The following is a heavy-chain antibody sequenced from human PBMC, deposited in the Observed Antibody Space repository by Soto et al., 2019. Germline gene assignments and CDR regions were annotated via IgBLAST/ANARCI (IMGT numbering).Heavy chain of an antibody. Sequence: GGSLRLSCAASGFTFSDYYMSWIRQAPGKGLEWVSYISSSSSYTNYADSVKGRFTISRDNAKNSLYLQMNSLRAEDTAVYYCARESLAVAGIQYGMDVWGQGTTVTVSS. D-gene: IGHD6-19*01. V-gene: IGHV3-11*06. CDR1: GFTFSDYY. CDR3: ARESLAVAGIQYGMDV. J-gene: IGHJ6*02. CDR2: ISSSSSYT.